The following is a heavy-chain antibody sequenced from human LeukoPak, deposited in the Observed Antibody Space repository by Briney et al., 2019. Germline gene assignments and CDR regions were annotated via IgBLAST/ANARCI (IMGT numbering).Heavy chain of an antibody. V-gene: IGHV1-18*01. D-gene: IGHD4-23*01. CDR2: ISAYNGNT. J-gene: IGHJ5*02. CDR1: GYTFTSYG. CDR3: ARAPRTPTNWFDP. Sequence: GASVKVSCKASGYTFTSYGISWVRQAPGQGLEWMGWISAYNGNTNYAQKLQGRVTMTTDTSTSTAHMELRSLRSDDTAVYYCARAPRTPTNWFDPWGQGTLVTVSS.